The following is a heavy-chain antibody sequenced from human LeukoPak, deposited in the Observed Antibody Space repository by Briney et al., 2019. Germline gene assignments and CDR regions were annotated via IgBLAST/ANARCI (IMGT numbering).Heavy chain of an antibody. D-gene: IGHD3-22*01. CDR2: ITHTGTTV. V-gene: IGHV3-11*01. CDR1: GFTFSDHY. CDR3: ARDGATSGYYTFFDY. Sequence: GGSLRLSCAASGFTFSDHYMGWIRQAPGKGLGWVSYITHTGTTVYYADSVKGRFTISRDNAKNSLLLQMNSLRADDTALYYCARDGATSGYYTFFDYWGQGTLVTVSS. J-gene: IGHJ4*02.